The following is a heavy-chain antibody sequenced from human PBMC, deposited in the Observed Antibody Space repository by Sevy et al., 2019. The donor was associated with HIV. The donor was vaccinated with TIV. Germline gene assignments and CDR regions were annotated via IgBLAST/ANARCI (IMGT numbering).Heavy chain of an antibody. CDR3: ACAEPRDGGKFVYYYYYMDV. V-gene: IGHV3-64*01. Sequence: GGSLRLSCAASGFTFSSYAMHWVRQAPGKGLEYVSAISGNGGSTYYANSVKGRFTISRDNSKNTLYLQMGSLRAEDMAVYDGACAEPRDGGKFVYYYYYMDVWGKGTTVTVSS. J-gene: IGHJ6*03. D-gene: IGHD2-15*01. CDR2: ISGNGGST. CDR1: GFTFSSYA.